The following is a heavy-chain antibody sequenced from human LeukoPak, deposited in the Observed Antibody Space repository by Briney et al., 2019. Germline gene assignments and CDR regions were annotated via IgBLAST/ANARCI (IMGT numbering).Heavy chain of an antibody. J-gene: IGHJ4*02. D-gene: IGHD3-22*01. Sequence: ASVKVSCKASGYTFTSYDINWVRQATGQGLEWMGWMNPNSGNTGYAQKFQGRVTMTRNTSISTAYMELSSLRSEDTAVYYCARGLYYYDSSGSYYFDYWGQETLVTVSS. CDR1: GYTFTSYD. V-gene: IGHV1-8*01. CDR2: MNPNSGNT. CDR3: ARGLYYYDSSGSYYFDY.